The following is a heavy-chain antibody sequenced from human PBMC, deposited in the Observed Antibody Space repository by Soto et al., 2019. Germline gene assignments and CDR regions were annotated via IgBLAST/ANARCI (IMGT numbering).Heavy chain of an antibody. Sequence: EVQLLESGGGLVQPGGSLRLSCATSGLTLTSQAMAWVPQAPGKGLEWVSSITAGGGTDYADSVRGRFTISRDNSKNTLYLQMSSLRAEDTAIYYCAKATGLLDPFDYWGQGILVTVSS. D-gene: IGHD3-3*01. CDR1: GLTLTSQA. CDR2: ITAGGGT. V-gene: IGHV3-23*01. CDR3: AKATGLLDPFDY. J-gene: IGHJ4*02.